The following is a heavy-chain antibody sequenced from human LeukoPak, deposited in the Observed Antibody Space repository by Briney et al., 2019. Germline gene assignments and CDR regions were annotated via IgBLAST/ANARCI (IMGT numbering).Heavy chain of an antibody. D-gene: IGHD1-1*01. CDR3: ARVGATGTTSPFDY. Sequence: ASVKVSCKASGYTFTGYYIHWVRQAPGQGLEWMGWINPNSGGTNYAQKFQGRVTMTRDTSISTAYMELSRLRSDDTAVYYCARVGATGTTSPFDYWGQEPWSPSPQ. V-gene: IGHV1-2*02. CDR2: INPNSGGT. CDR1: GYTFTGYY. J-gene: IGHJ4*01.